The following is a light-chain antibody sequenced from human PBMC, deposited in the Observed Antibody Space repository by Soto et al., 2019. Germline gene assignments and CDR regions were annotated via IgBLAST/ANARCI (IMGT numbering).Light chain of an antibody. V-gene: IGKV3-11*01. Sequence: EIVLTQSPSTLSLSPGERATLSCRASQSVSSYLAWYPQKPGQAPRLLIYDASNRATGLPARFSGSGSGTDFTLTISSLEPEDFAVYYCQQRSNWTLTFGGGTKVEIK. CDR2: DAS. CDR3: QQRSNWTLT. J-gene: IGKJ4*01. CDR1: QSVSSY.